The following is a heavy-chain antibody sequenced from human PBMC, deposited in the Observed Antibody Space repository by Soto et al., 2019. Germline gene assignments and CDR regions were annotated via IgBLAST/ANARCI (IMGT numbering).Heavy chain of an antibody. D-gene: IGHD2-2*01. Sequence: QVQLQESGPGLVRPSETLSLTCTVSGGSFSRYYWTWIRQSPGKGLEWIGYIYYSGSTDYNPSLRGRLAISIDTSKNQFSLRLNSMTAADTAVYYCAGRACSGTNCYYLDYYYMDVWGQGTTVTVSS. CDR3: AGRACSGTNCYYLDYYYMDV. CDR2: IYYSGST. J-gene: IGHJ6*03. CDR1: GGSFSRYY. V-gene: IGHV4-59*08.